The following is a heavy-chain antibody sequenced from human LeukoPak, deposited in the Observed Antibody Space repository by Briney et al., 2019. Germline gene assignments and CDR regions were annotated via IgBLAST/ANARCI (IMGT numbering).Heavy chain of an antibody. Sequence: GASVKVSCKASGYTFTSYYMHWVRQAPGQGLEWMGIINPSGGSTSYAQKFQGRVTITADESTSTAYMELSSLRSEDTAVYYCARDGVVPAAIVSFDYWGQGTLVTVSS. CDR2: INPSGGST. D-gene: IGHD2-2*01. CDR1: GYTFTSYY. CDR3: ARDGVVPAAIVSFDY. V-gene: IGHV1-46*01. J-gene: IGHJ4*02.